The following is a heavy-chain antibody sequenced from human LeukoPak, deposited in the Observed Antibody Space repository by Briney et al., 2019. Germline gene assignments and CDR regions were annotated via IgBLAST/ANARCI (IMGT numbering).Heavy chain of an antibody. D-gene: IGHD3-10*01. CDR2: INHSGST. V-gene: IGHV4-34*01. CDR1: GGPFSGYC. CDR3: ARAYGSGSYHSNWFES. Sequence: SETLSLTCAVYGGPFSGYCWTWIRQPPGKGLEWIGEINHSGSTNYNPSLKSRVTMSVDTSMNQFSLRLNSVTAADTAVYYCARAYGSGSYHSNWFESWGQGTLVIVSS. J-gene: IGHJ5*01.